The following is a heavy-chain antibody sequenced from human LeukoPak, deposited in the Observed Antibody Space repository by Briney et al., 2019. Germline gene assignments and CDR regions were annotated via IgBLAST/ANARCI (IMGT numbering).Heavy chain of an antibody. CDR2: ISTDGITT. CDR3: VRGKTGRDDY. CDR1: GFTFSRYW. J-gene: IGHJ4*02. D-gene: IGHD1-1*01. Sequence: GGSLRLSCAASGFTFSRYWMHWVRQTPGKGLVWVSRISTDGITTSNADSVKGRFTISRDDAQNTLYLQMNSLRADDTAVYFCVRGKTGRDDYWGRGTLVTVSS. V-gene: IGHV3-74*01.